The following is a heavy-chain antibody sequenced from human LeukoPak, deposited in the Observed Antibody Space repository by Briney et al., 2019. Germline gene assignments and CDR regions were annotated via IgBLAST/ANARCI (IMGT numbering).Heavy chain of an antibody. V-gene: IGHV4-61*01. Sequence: SETLSLTCTVSGGSISSSSYYWSWIRQPPGKGLEWIGYIYYSGSTNYNPSLKSRVTISVDTSKNQFSLKLSSVTAADTAVYYCARGRLRTYYYGMDVWGQGTTVTVSS. D-gene: IGHD1-14*01. J-gene: IGHJ6*02. CDR3: ARGRLRTYYYGMDV. CDR2: IYYSGST. CDR1: GGSISSSSYY.